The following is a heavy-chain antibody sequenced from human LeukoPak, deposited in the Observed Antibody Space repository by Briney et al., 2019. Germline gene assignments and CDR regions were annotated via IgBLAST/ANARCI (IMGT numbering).Heavy chain of an antibody. CDR2: LYYSGST. D-gene: IGHD6-13*01. CDR1: GGSISNYY. Sequence: PSETLSLTCTVSGGSISNYYWSWIRQPPGKGLEWIGYLYYSGSTYYNPSLKSRVTISVDTSKNQFSLKLSSVTAADTAVYYCARGYSSSWYFNWFDPWGQGTLVTVSS. V-gene: IGHV4-59*01. CDR3: ARGYSSSWYFNWFDP. J-gene: IGHJ5*02.